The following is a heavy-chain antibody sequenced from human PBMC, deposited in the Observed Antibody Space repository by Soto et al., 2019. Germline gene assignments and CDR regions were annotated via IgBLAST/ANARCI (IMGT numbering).Heavy chain of an antibody. CDR1: GFSLSTSGVG. CDR3: AHVSYPANRLTY. V-gene: IGHV2-5*02. CDR2: IYWDDDK. Sequence: QITLKESGPTLVKPTQTLTLTCSFSGFSLSTSGVGVGWIRQPTGEALEWLALIYWDDDKRYSPSLKSRLTITKDTSKNQVVLTMTNLDPVDTATYYCAHVSYPANRLTYWGQGTLVTVSS. D-gene: IGHD3-16*01. J-gene: IGHJ4*02.